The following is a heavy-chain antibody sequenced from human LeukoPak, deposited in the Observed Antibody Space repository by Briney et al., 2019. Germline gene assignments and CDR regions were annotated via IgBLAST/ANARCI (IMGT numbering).Heavy chain of an antibody. J-gene: IGHJ4*02. CDR3: ARQTGSGLFILP. CDR2: INHSGST. CDR1: GGSFSGYY. Sequence: SETLSLTCAVYGGSFSGYYWSWIRQPPGKGLEWIGEINHSGSTYYNASLKSQVSISIDTSKNQFSLRLTSVTAADTAVYYCARQTGSGLFILPGGQGTLVTVSS. V-gene: IGHV4-34*01. D-gene: IGHD3/OR15-3a*01.